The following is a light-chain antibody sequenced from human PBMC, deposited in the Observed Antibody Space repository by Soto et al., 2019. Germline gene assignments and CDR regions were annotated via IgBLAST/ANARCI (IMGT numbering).Light chain of an antibody. CDR3: QQPHMLPIT. Sequence: TQFPDCLSFSLGERATINCKSGQSVLYSSNNKNHLAWYQQKPGQAPRLLIYDAYNRATGIPPRFSGSGSGTDFTLTISCLQPEDSAVYYCQQPHMLPITFGQGTRLEIK. J-gene: IGKJ5*01. CDR2: DAY. V-gene: IGKV4-1*01. CDR1: QSVLYSSNNKNH.